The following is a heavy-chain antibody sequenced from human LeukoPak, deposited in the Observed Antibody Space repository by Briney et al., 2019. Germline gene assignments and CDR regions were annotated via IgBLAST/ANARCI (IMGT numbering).Heavy chain of an antibody. CDR2: IYHSWST. Sequence: SETLSLTCTVSGYSISSCYYWGWIRQPPGKGLEWIGSIYHSWSTYYNAALKSRVTISVDTSKNQFSLKLSSVTAADTAVYYCAKHNSSSWPYYYYYYYMAVWGKGTTVTVSS. D-gene: IGHD6-13*01. CDR3: AKHNSSSWPYYYYYYYMAV. J-gene: IGHJ6*03. V-gene: IGHV4-38-2*02. CDR1: GYSISSCYY.